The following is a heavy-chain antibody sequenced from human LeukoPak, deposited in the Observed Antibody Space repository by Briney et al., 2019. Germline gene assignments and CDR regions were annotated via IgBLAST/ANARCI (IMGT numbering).Heavy chain of an antibody. CDR3: AREAPKYCTNGVCWRSNWFDP. CDR2: IYYSGST. Sequence: SETLSLTCTVSGGSISSSSYYWGWLRQPPGKGLEWIGSIYYSGSTYYNPSLKSRVTISVDTSKNQFSLKLSSVTAADTAVYYCAREAPKYCTNGVCWRSNWFDPWGQGTLVTVSS. V-gene: IGHV4-39*07. J-gene: IGHJ5*02. D-gene: IGHD2-8*01. CDR1: GGSISSSSYY.